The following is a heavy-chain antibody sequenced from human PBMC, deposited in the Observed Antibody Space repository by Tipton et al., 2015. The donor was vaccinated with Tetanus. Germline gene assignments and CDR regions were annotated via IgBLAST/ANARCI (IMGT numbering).Heavy chain of an antibody. D-gene: IGHD2-2*02. V-gene: IGHV3-33*06. CDR1: GFTFSSYG. J-gene: IGHJ3*02. Sequence: SLRLSCAASGFTFSSYGMHWVRQAPGKGLEWVAVIWYDGSNKYYADSVKGRFTISRDNSKNTLYLQMNSLRAEDTAVYYCAKDDAVLGYCSSTSCYTGAFDIWGQGTMVTVSS. CDR2: IWYDGSNK. CDR3: AKDDAVLGYCSSTSCYTGAFDI.